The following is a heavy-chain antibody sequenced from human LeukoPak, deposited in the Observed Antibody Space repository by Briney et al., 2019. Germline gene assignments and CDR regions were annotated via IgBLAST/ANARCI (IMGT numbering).Heavy chain of an antibody. V-gene: IGHV4-34*01. CDR3: ARGRARRVYYYYYMDV. J-gene: IGHJ6*03. Sequence: SETLSLTCAVYGGSFSDYYWSWIRQPPGKGLEWIGEINHSGSTNYNPSLKSRVTISVDTSKNQFSLKLSSVTAADTAVYYCARGRARRVYYYYYMDVWGKGTTVTVSS. CDR2: INHSGST. CDR1: GGSFSDYY.